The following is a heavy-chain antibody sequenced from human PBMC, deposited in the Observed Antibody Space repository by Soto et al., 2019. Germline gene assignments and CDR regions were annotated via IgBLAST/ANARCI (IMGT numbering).Heavy chain of an antibody. CDR1: GFSFSNYW. D-gene: IGHD1-26*01. Sequence: PGGSLRLSCAASGFSFSNYWMHWFRQTPGKGLMWLSRIRGGGTGAAYADSVKGRFTTSRDNAKNTGYLQIHSLRDEDTAIYYCVRDRGAYRDYWGQGALVTVSS. J-gene: IGHJ4*02. V-gene: IGHV3-74*01. CDR2: IRGGGTGA. CDR3: VRDRGAYRDY.